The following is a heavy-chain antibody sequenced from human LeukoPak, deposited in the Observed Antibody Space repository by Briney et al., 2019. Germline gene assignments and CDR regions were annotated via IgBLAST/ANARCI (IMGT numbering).Heavy chain of an antibody. V-gene: IGHV4-34*01. CDR1: GGSFSGYY. CDR3: AGSGAQLLPPLY. J-gene: IGHJ4*02. CDR2: INHSGST. Sequence: SETLSLTCAVYGGSFSGYYWSWIRQPPGKGLEWIGEINHSGSTNYNPSLKSRLTISVDTSKNQFSLKLRSVTAADTAVYYCAGSGAQLLPPLYWGQGALVTVSS. D-gene: IGHD1-26*01.